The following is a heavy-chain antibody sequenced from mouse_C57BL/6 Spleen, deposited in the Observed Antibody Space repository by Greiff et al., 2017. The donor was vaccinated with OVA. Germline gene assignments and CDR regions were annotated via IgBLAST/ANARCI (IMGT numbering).Heavy chain of an antibody. CDR1: GYTFTSYW. Sequence: QVQLQQSGAELVKPGASVKLSCKASGYTFTSYWMQWVKQRPGQGLEWIGEIDPSDSYTNYNQKFKGKATLTVDTSSSTAYMQLSSLTSEDSAVYYCARKYYSNYNFDYWGQGTTLTVSS. V-gene: IGHV1-50*01. CDR3: ARKYYSNYNFDY. J-gene: IGHJ2*01. D-gene: IGHD2-5*01. CDR2: IDPSDSYT.